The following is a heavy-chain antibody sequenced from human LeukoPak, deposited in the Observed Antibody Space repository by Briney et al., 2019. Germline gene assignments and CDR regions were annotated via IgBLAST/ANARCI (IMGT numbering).Heavy chain of an antibody. Sequence: QPGGSLRLSCAASGFTFSYYWMHWVRQAPGKGLVWVSRINSDGSSASYADSVKGRFTISRDNAKNTLYLQMNSLRAEDTAVYYCASTQVIWLGEVSDLWGQGTRVTVSS. D-gene: IGHD3-10*01. CDR2: INSDGSSA. V-gene: IGHV3-74*01. J-gene: IGHJ5*02. CDR3: ASTQVIWLGEVSDL. CDR1: GFTFSYYW.